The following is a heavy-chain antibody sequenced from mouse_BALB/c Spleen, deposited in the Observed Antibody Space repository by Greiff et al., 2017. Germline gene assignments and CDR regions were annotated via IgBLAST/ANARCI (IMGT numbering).Heavy chain of an antibody. J-gene: IGHJ3*01. CDR1: GFTFSDYY. D-gene: IGHD2-4*01. CDR2: ISDGGSYT. V-gene: IGHV5-4*02. CDR3: ARDLYYDYMFAY. Sequence: EVQGVESGGGLVKPGGSLKLSCAASGFTFSDYYMYWVRQTPEKRLEWVATISDGGSYTYYPDSVKGRFTISRDNAKNNLYLQMSSLKSEDTAMYYCARDLYYDYMFAYWGQGTLVTVSA.